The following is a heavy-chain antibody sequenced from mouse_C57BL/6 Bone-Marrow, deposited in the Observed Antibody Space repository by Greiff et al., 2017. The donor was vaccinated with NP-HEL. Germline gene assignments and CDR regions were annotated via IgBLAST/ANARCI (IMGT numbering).Heavy chain of an antibody. D-gene: IGHD1-1*01. J-gene: IGHJ1*03. CDR1: GFNFSDYG. Sequence: EVMLVESGGGLVKPGGSLKLSCAASGFNFSDYGMHWVRQAPEKGLEWVAYISSGSSTIYDADTVKGRFTISRDNAKNTLFLQMTSLRSEDTAMYYCARSLVAHWYFDVWGTGTTVTVSS. CDR3: ARSLVAHWYFDV. V-gene: IGHV5-17*01. CDR2: ISSGSSTI.